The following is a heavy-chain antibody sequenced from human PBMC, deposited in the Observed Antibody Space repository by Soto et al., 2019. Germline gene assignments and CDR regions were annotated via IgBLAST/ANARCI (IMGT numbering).Heavy chain of an antibody. CDR2: IIPIFGTA. J-gene: IGHJ5*02. CDR1: GGTFSSYA. Sequence: SVKVSFKASGGTFSSYAISWLRQAPGQGLEWMGGIIPIFGTANYAQKFQGRVTITADESTSTAYMELSSLRSEDTAVYYCARHITMVRGVIISGVWFDPWGQGTLVTVSS. D-gene: IGHD3-10*01. CDR3: ARHITMVRGVIISGVWFDP. V-gene: IGHV1-69*13.